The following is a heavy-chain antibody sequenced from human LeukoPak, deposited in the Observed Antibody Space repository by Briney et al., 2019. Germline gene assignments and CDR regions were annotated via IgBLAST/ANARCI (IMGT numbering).Heavy chain of an antibody. J-gene: IGHJ4*02. Sequence: GGSLRLSCAASGFTFSSYWMHWVRQAPGKGLVWVSRISGDGSSTTYADSVKGRFTISRDNAKNTLHLQMNSLRAEDTAVYFCARDQLYCTGGTCYFEYWGQGTLVTVSS. CDR2: ISGDGSST. D-gene: IGHD2-8*02. CDR3: ARDQLYCTGGTCYFEY. CDR1: GFTFSSYW. V-gene: IGHV3-74*01.